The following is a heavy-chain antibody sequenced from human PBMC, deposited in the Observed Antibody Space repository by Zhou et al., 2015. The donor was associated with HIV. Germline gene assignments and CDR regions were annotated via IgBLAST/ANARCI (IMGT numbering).Heavy chain of an antibody. Sequence: LEQSGTEVRKPGSSVNVSCKASGGTFSSYAISWVRQAPGQGLEWMGGIIPIFGTANYAQKFQGRVTITADKSTSTAYMELSSLRSEDTAVYYCARETEERVWSGYVGYYYYYGMDVWGQGTTVTVSS. CDR3: ARETEERVWSGYVGYYYYYGMDV. J-gene: IGHJ6*02. V-gene: IGHV1-69*06. D-gene: IGHD3-3*01. CDR2: IIPIFGTA. CDR1: GGTFSSYA.